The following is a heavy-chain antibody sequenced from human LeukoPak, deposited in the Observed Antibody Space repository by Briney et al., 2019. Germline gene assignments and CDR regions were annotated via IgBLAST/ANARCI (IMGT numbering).Heavy chain of an antibody. D-gene: IGHD6-13*01. CDR2: IYHSGST. V-gene: IGHV4-38-2*02. CDR1: GYSISSGYY. CDR3: ARVSSSSSWYYYGMDV. J-gene: IGHJ6*02. Sequence: PSETLSLTCTVSGYSISSGYYWGWIRQPPGKGLEWIGSIYHSGSTYYNLSLKSRVTISVDTSKNQFSLKLSSVTAADTAVYYCARVSSSSSWYYYGMDVWGQGTTVTVSS.